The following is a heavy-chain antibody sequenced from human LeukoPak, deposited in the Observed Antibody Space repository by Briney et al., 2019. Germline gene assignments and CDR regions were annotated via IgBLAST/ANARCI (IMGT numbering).Heavy chain of an antibody. J-gene: IGHJ4*02. CDR3: ATGLTTVTTCLDY. V-gene: IGHV1-24*01. D-gene: IGHD4-17*01. Sequence: GASVKVSCKVSGYTLTELSMHWVRQAPGKGLGWMGGFDPKDGETIYAQKFQGRVTMTEDTSTDTAYMELSSLRSEDTAVYYCATGLTTVTTCLDYWGQGTLVTVSS. CDR1: GYTLTELS. CDR2: FDPKDGET.